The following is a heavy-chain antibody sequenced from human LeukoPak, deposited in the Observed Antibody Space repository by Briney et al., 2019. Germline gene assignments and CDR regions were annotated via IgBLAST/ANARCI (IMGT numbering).Heavy chain of an antibody. CDR1: GFSLSTSGVG. J-gene: IGHJ4*02. V-gene: IGHV2-5*02. Sequence: ESGPTLVKPTQTLTLTCTFSGFSLSTSGVGVGWVRQPPGKALEWLALIYWDDDKRYSPSMKSRLTITKDTSKNQVVLTMTNMDPVDTATYYCAHKGGSSGPNHFEYWGQGTLVTVSS. CDR3: AHKGGSSGPNHFEY. D-gene: IGHD3-22*01. CDR2: IYWDDDK.